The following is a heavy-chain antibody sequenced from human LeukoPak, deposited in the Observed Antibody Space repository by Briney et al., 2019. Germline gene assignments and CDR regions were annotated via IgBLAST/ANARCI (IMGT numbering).Heavy chain of an antibody. V-gene: IGHV1-2*02. Sequence: ASVKVSCKASGYTFTGYYMHWVRQAPGQGLEWMGWINSNSGGTNYAQKFQGRVTMTRDTSISTAYMELSRLRSDDTAVYYCARDFSYYDSSGYYFAPFDYWGQGTLVSVSS. CDR1: GYTFTGYY. CDR2: INSNSGGT. D-gene: IGHD3-22*01. CDR3: ARDFSYYDSSGYYFAPFDY. J-gene: IGHJ4*02.